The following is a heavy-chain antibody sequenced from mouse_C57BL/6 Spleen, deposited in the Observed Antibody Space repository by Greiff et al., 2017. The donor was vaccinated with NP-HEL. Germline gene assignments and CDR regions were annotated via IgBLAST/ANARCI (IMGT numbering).Heavy chain of an antibody. CDR2: IDPSDSYT. CDR1: GYTFTSYW. V-gene: IGHV1-50*01. D-gene: IGHD1-1*01. J-gene: IGHJ4*01. CDR3: ARSGITTVSGGYAMDY. Sequence: VQLQQPGAELVKPGASVKLSCKASGYTFTSYWMQWVKQRPGQGLEWIGEIDPSDSYTNYNQKFKGKATLTVDTSSSTAYMQLSSLTSEDSAVYYCARSGITTVSGGYAMDYWGQGTSVTVSS.